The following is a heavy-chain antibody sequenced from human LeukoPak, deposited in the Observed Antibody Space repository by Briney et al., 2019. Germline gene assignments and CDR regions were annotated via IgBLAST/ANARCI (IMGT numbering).Heavy chain of an antibody. CDR3: ARLGVGSDAFDI. V-gene: IGHV1-69*04. CDR1: GGTFSSYA. CDR2: IIPILGIA. D-gene: IGHD3-16*01. Sequence: SVKVSCKASGGTFSSYAISWVRQAPGQGLEWMGRIIPILGIANYARKFQGRVTITADKSTSTAYMELSSLRSEDTAVYYCARLGVGSDAFDIWGQGTIVTVSS. J-gene: IGHJ3*02.